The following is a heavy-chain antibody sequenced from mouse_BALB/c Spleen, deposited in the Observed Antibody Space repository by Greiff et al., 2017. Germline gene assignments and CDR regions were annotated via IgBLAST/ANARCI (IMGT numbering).Heavy chain of an antibody. CDR3: ARKGDGYSFAY. CDR2: IDPSDSYT. D-gene: IGHD2-3*01. V-gene: IGHV1-69*02. Sequence: QVQLQQSGPELVKPGASVKLSCKASGYTFTSYWMHWVKQRPGQGLEWIGEIDPSDSYTNYNQKFKGKATLTVDKSSSTAYMQLSSLTSEDSAVYYCARKGDGYSFAYWGQGTLVTVSA. J-gene: IGHJ3*01. CDR1: GYTFTSYW.